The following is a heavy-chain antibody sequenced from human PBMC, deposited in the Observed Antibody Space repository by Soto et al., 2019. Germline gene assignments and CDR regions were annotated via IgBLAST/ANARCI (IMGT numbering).Heavy chain of an antibody. V-gene: IGHV1-18*01. CDR3: ARDGTPPDY. Sequence: QVQLVQSGAEVNKPGASVKVSCKASGYTFSSYVISWVRQAPGQGLECMGWISAYNVNTKYAQKRQGRVTMPTDTSTSTAYMELRSLRSDGTAVYYSARDGTPPDYWGKGTLVTLSS. CDR2: ISAYNVNT. CDR1: GYTFSSYV. J-gene: IGHJ4*02.